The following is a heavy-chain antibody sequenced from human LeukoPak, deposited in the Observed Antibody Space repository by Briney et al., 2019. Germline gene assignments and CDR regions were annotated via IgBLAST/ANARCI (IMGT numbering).Heavy chain of an antibody. CDR2: IIPILGIA. Sequence: SVKVSCKASGGTFSSYALSWVRQAPGQGLEWMGRIIPILGIANYAQKFQGRVTITAEKSTSTAYMELSSLRSEDTAVYYCARGGDGYNFDYWGQGTLVTVSS. J-gene: IGHJ4*02. CDR3: ARGGDGYNFDY. V-gene: IGHV1-69*04. D-gene: IGHD5-24*01. CDR1: GGTFSSYA.